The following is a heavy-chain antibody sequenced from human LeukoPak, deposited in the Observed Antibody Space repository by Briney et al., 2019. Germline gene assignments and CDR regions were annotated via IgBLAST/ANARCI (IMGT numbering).Heavy chain of an antibody. CDR1: GGSISSGGYS. CDR3: ARWIMVRGVIMSGWFDP. V-gene: IGHV4-30-2*01. CDR2: IYHSGST. D-gene: IGHD3-10*01. Sequence: SQTLSLTCAVSGGSISSGGYSWSWIRQPPGKGLEWIGYIYHSGSTYYNPSLKSRVTTSVDRSKNQFSLKLSSVTAADTAVYYCARWIMVRGVIMSGWFDPWGQGTLATVSS. J-gene: IGHJ5*02.